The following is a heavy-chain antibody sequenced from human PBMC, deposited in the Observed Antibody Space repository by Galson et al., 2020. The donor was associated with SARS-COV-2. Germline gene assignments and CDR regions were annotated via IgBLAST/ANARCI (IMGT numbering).Heavy chain of an antibody. Sequence: GGSLRLSCAASGFTFSSYDMHWVRQATGKGLEWVSAIGTAGDTYYPGSVKGRFTISRENAKNSLYLQMNSLRAGDTAVYYCARGQYCSSTICFPYSYYYLDVWGKGTTVTVSS. D-gene: IGHD2-2*01. CDR2: IGTAGDT. J-gene: IGHJ6*03. CDR3: ARGQYCSSTICFPYSYYYLDV. CDR1: GFTFSSYD. V-gene: IGHV3-13*01.